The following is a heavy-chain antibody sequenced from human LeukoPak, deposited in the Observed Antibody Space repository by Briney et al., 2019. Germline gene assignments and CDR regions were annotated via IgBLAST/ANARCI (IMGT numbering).Heavy chain of an antibody. Sequence: GGSLRLSCGASGFTFSSYAMNWVRQAPGKGLEWVSVISGSGGSTYYADSVKGRFTISRDNSKNTLYLQMNSLRAEDTAVYYCAKGPRTERFGDRHKGMSDYWGQGILVTVSS. CDR2: ISGSGGST. D-gene: IGHD3-10*01. CDR3: AKGPRTERFGDRHKGMSDY. J-gene: IGHJ4*02. CDR1: GFTFSSYA. V-gene: IGHV3-23*01.